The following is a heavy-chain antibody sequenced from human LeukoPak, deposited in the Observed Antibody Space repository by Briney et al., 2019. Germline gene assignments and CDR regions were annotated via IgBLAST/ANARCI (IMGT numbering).Heavy chain of an antibody. CDR1: GGSISSYY. CDR3: ASQLWSGDYYYYMDV. V-gene: IGHV4-59*08. Sequence: SETLSLTCTVSGGSISSYYWSWIRQPPGKGLEWIGYIYYSWSTNYNPSLKSRVTISVDASKNQFSLKLSSVTAADTAVYYCASQLWSGDYYYYMDVWGKGTTVTVSS. J-gene: IGHJ6*03. D-gene: IGHD3-10*01. CDR2: IYYSWST.